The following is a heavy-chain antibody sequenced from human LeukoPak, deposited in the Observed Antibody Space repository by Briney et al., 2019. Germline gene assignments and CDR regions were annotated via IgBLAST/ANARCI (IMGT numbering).Heavy chain of an antibody. D-gene: IGHD2-15*01. CDR1: GFTFSSYG. Sequence: GSLRLSCAASGFTFSSYGMSWVRQAPGKGLEWVSAISGSGGSTYYADSVKGRFTISRDNSKNTLYLQMNSLRAEDTAVYYCAKDPYVVVVAATFDYWGQGTLVTVSS. CDR2: ISGSGGST. J-gene: IGHJ4*02. CDR3: AKDPYVVVVAATFDY. V-gene: IGHV3-23*01.